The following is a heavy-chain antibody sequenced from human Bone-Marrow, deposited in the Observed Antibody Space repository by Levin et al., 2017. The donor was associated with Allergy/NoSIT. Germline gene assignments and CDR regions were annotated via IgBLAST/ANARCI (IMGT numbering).Heavy chain of an antibody. CDR2: ISSSGCTI. V-gene: IGHV3-48*03. J-gene: IGHJ4*02. Sequence: GGSLRLSCAASGFTFSSYEMNWVRQAPGKGLEWVSYISSSGCTIYYADSVKGRFTISRDNAKNSLYLQMNSLRAEDTAVYYCARSSGSYFSVHHDYWGQGTLVTVSS. CDR3: ARSSGSYFSVHHDY. CDR1: GFTFSSYE. D-gene: IGHD1-26*01.